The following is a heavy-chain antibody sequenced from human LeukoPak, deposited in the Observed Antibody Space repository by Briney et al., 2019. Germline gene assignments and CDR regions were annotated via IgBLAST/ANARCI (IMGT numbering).Heavy chain of an antibody. J-gene: IGHJ4*02. CDR2: IRSKADGGTT. CDR3: STGGSFYEGFES. D-gene: IGHD1-26*01. Sequence: PGGSLRLSCAASGFTFSSYAMSWVRQAPGKGLEWVGRIRSKADGGTTDYAAPVKGRFTISRDDSKDTLSLHMNSLKTEDTAVYYCSTGGSFYEGFESWGQGTLVTVSS. CDR1: GFTFSSYA. V-gene: IGHV3-15*01.